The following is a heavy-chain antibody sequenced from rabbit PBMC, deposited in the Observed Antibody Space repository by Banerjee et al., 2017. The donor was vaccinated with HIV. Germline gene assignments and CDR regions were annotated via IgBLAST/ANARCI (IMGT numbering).Heavy chain of an antibody. CDR2: IYIGDGST. J-gene: IGHJ3*01. CDR3: ARGTGSSGWGGDL. CDR1: GFSFSSNYY. Sequence: QSVEESGGDLVKPGASLTLTCTASGFSFSSNYYMWWVRQAPGKGLEWIGTIYIGDGSTYYASWAKGRFTISKTSSTTVTLQMTSLTAADTATYFCARGTGSSGWGGDLWGQGTLVTVS. D-gene: IGHD4-1*01. V-gene: IGHV1S40*01.